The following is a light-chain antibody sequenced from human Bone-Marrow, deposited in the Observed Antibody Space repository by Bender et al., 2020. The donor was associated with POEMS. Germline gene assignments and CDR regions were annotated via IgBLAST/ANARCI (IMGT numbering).Light chain of an antibody. CDR2: KDS. Sequence: SDKLTQPPSVSVSPGQTARITCSGDALANQYVYWYQQTPGQAPVLLIHKDSERPSGIPERFSGSISGTTASLTISSAQAEDEAAYYCQSADDSGAYWVFGGGTKLTVL. J-gene: IGLJ3*02. V-gene: IGLV3-25*03. CDR1: ALANQY. CDR3: QSADDSGAYWV.